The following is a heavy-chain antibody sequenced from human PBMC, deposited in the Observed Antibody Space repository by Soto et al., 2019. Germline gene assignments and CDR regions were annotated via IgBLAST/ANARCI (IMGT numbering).Heavy chain of an antibody. V-gene: IGHV3-23*01. CDR1: GFTFSSYA. J-gene: IGHJ6*02. Sequence: GSLRLSCAASGFTFSSYAMSWVRQAPGKGLEWVSAISGSGGSTYYADSVKGRFTISRDNSKNTLYLQMNSLRAEDTAVYYCAKDRDIAAAGTTPPFYYGMDVWGQGTTVTVSS. CDR3: AKDRDIAAAGTTPPFYYGMDV. D-gene: IGHD6-13*01. CDR2: ISGSGGST.